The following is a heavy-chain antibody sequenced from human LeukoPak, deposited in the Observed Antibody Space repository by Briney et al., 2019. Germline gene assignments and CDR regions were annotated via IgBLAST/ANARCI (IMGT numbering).Heavy chain of an antibody. CDR3: AREGSDSCHNY. V-gene: IGHV1-8*01. CDR2: MNPNSGNT. Sequence: ASVKVSCKASGYTFTSYNINWVRQATGQGLEWMGWMNPNSGNTGYAQKFQGRVTMTRDTSISTAYMELSRLRSDDTAVYYCAREGSDSCHNYWGQGTLVTVSS. CDR1: GYTFTSYN. D-gene: IGHD2-2*02. J-gene: IGHJ4*02.